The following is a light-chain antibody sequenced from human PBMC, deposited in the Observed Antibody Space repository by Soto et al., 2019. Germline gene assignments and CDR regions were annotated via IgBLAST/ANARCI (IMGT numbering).Light chain of an antibody. Sequence: QSALTQPPSASGSPGQSVTISCTGTISDIGTYYYVSWYQQHPGKAPKLIIYEVSEWPSGVPDRFSGSKSGNTASLTVSGLQAEDEAHYYCSSYAGTKTLVFGGGTKVTVL. CDR3: SSYAGTKTLV. J-gene: IGLJ2*01. CDR2: EVS. CDR1: ISDIGTYYY. V-gene: IGLV2-8*01.